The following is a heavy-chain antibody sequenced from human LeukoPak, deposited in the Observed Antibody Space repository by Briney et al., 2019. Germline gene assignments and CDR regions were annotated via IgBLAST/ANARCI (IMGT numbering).Heavy chain of an antibody. CDR2: ISGSGGST. V-gene: IGHV3-23*01. CDR1: GFTFSSYA. Sequence: GRSLRLSCAASGFTFSSYAMHWVRQAPGEGLEWVSAISGSGGSTYYADSVKGRFTISRDNSKNTLYLQMNSLRAEDTAVYYCAKALTRYCSSTSCFNFDYWGQGTLVTVSS. D-gene: IGHD2-2*01. J-gene: IGHJ4*02. CDR3: AKALTRYCSSTSCFNFDY.